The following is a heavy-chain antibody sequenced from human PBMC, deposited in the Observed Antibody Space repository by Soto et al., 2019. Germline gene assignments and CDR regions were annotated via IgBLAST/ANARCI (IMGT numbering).Heavy chain of an antibody. CDR2: ISGSGVST. J-gene: IGHJ4*02. Sequence: GGSLRLSCAAPGFTVSSYAMSWVRQAPGKGLEWVSGISGSGVSTYYADSVKGRFTISRDNSKSTLYLQMNSLRAEDTAVYYCAKDRERIATRSIDYWGQGTLVTVSS. CDR1: GFTVSSYA. D-gene: IGHD6-6*01. V-gene: IGHV3-23*01. CDR3: AKDRERIATRSIDY.